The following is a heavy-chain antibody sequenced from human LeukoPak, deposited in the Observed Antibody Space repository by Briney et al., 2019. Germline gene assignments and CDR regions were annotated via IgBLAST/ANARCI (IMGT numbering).Heavy chain of an antibody. D-gene: IGHD5-12*01. V-gene: IGHV4-4*07. J-gene: IGHJ5*02. CDR1: GGSLSSYS. Sequence: SETLSLTCTVPGGSLSSYSWSWIRQPPGKGLEWIGRIYTSGSTKYNPFLQSRITISADTSKNQFSLKVTSVTAADTAVYYCARRMLEARESSATNWFDTWGQGNLVTVSS. CDR3: ARRMLEARESSATNWFDT. CDR2: IYTSGST.